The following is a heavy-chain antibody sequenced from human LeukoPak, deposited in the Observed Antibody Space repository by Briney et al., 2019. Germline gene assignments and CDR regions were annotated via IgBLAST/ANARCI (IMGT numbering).Heavy chain of an antibody. CDR2: IYYSGST. CDR3: ARSARSRFRIAVAGTSLFDY. D-gene: IGHD6-19*01. J-gene: IGHJ4*02. V-gene: IGHV4-59*01. CDR1: GGSISSYY. Sequence: SETLSLTCTVSGGSISSYYWSWIRQPPGKGLEWIGYIYYSGSTNYNPSLKSRVTISVDTSKNQFSLKLSSVTAADTAVYYCARSARSRFRIAVAGTSLFDYWGQGTLVTVSS.